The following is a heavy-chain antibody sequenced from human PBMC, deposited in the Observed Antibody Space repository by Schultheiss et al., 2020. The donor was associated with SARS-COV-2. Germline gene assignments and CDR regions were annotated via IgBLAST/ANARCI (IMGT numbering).Heavy chain of an antibody. CDR3: ARVDLETALVGGLDV. Sequence: SETLSLTCTVSGGSISRSGYYWTWIRQSPGRGLEWIGYIYHSGGTRYHPSLKSRVSISLDTSKNQFSLKLTSVIAADTAVYYCARVDLETALVGGLDVWGQGSTVTVSS. CDR1: GGSISRSGYY. V-gene: IGHV4-61*08. CDR2: IYHSGGT. D-gene: IGHD5-18*01. J-gene: IGHJ6*02.